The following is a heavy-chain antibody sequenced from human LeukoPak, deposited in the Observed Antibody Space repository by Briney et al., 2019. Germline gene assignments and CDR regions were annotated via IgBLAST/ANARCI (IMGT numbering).Heavy chain of an antibody. CDR2: IYYSGSA. CDR3: ARIRQRAFDI. CDR1: GVSISSSGYY. Sequence: SETLSLTCTVSGVSISSSGYYWSWIHQPPGKGLEWIGTIYYSGSAYYNPSLKTQVTISVDTSKNQFSLKLSSVTAADTAVYYCARIRQRAFDIWGQGTMVTVSS. V-gene: IGHV4-39*01. D-gene: IGHD3-3*02. J-gene: IGHJ3*02.